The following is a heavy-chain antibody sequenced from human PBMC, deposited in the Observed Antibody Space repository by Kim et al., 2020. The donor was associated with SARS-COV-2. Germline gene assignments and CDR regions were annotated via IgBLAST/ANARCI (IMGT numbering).Heavy chain of an antibody. J-gene: IGHJ4*02. Sequence: SETLSLTCAVYGGSFSGYYWSWIRQPPGKGLEWIGEINHSGSTNYNPSLKSRVTISVDTSKNQFSLKLSSVTAADTAVYYCARGRPVLRYFDWLFSLDPFDYWGQETLVTVSS. CDR2: INHSGST. V-gene: IGHV4-34*01. CDR3: ARGRPVLRYFDWLFSLDPFDY. CDR1: GGSFSGYY. D-gene: IGHD3-9*01.